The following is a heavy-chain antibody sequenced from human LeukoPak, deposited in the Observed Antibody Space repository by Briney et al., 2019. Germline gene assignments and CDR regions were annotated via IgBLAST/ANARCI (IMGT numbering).Heavy chain of an antibody. J-gene: IGHJ4*02. CDR1: GFTFSGYW. Sequence: GGSLRLSCAASGFTFSGYWMQWVRQAPGKGLVWVSRINGDGSGTSYADSVKGRLTISRDNAENTLYLQMNSLRADDTAVYYCARVGGSWFSDYWGQGTLVTVSS. CDR2: INGDGSGT. D-gene: IGHD6-13*01. CDR3: ARVGGSWFSDY. V-gene: IGHV3-74*01.